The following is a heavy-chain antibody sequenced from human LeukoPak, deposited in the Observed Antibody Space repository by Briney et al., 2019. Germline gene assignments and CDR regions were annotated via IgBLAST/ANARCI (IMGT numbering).Heavy chain of an antibody. Sequence: ASVKVSCKASGYTFTSYGISWVRQAPGQGLEWMGWISAYNGNTNYAQTLQGRVTMTTDTSTATAYMELGSLRSDDTAIYYCARGERAWPLDYWGQGSLVTVSS. CDR2: ISAYNGNT. D-gene: IGHD1-26*01. J-gene: IGHJ4*02. V-gene: IGHV1-18*01. CDR3: ARGERAWPLDY. CDR1: GYTFTSYG.